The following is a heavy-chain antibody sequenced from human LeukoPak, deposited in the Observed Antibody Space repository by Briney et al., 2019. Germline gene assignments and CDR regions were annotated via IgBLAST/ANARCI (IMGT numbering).Heavy chain of an antibody. CDR2: ISGSSYYI. Sequence: PEGSLRLSCAASGFTFSSYTVNWIRQAPGKGLEWVSSISGSSYYIYYADSVKGRFTISRDNSKNTLYLQMNSLRAEDTAVYYCAKGARYGDYTGIDYWGQGTLVTVSS. J-gene: IGHJ4*02. V-gene: IGHV3-21*01. D-gene: IGHD4-17*01. CDR3: AKGARYGDYTGIDY. CDR1: GFTFSSYT.